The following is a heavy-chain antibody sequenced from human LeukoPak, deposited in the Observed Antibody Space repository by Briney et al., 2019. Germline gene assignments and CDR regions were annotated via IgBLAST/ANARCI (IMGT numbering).Heavy chain of an antibody. CDR1: GGSFSGYY. V-gene: IGHV4-34*01. D-gene: IGHD3-9*01. Sequence: PSETLSLTCAVYGGSFSGYYWSWIRQPPGKGLEWIGEINHSGSTNYNPSLKSRVTILVDTSKNQFSLKLSSVTAADTAVYYCARILRYFDWRGFDPWGQGTLVTVSS. CDR3: ARILRYFDWRGFDP. J-gene: IGHJ5*02. CDR2: INHSGST.